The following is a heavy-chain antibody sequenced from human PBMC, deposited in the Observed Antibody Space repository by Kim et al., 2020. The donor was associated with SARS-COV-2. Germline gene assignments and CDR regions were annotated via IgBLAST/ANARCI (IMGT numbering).Heavy chain of an antibody. D-gene: IGHD3-3*01. CDR2: IDPSDSYT. Sequence: GESLKISCKGSGYSFTSYWISWVRQMPGKDLEWMGRIDPSDSYTNYSPSFQGHVTISADKSISTAYLQWSSLKASDTAMYYCARNEELDDFWSGYHITFDYWGQGTLVTVSS. V-gene: IGHV5-10-1*01. CDR3: ARNEELDDFWSGYHITFDY. CDR1: GYSFTSYW. J-gene: IGHJ4*02.